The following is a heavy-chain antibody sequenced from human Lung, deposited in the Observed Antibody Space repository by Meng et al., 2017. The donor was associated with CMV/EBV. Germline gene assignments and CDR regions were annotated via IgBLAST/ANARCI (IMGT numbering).Heavy chain of an antibody. CDR1: GFTFSSFW. J-gene: IGHJ6*04. Sequence: SXAASGFTFSSFWMAWVRQAPGKGLEWVGNIKQDESEIQYVGSVKGRFTITRDNAKNSLFLQMNSLRAEDTAVYYCARSMLEVNRYYYGMEVWGEGTXVTVSS. D-gene: IGHD1-1*01. CDR2: IKQDESEI. V-gene: IGHV3-7*01. CDR3: ARSMLEVNRYYYGMEV.